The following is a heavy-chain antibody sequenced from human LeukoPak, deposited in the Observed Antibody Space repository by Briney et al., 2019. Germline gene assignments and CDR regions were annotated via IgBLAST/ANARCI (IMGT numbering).Heavy chain of an antibody. CDR2: IDTNTGNP. CDR3: ARGYDSSGSFSD. D-gene: IGHD3-22*01. V-gene: IGHV7-4-1*02. Sequence: ASVKVSCKASGYTFISNAINWVRQAPGQGREWMGWIDTNTGNPTYAQGFTGQFVFSLDPSVSTAYLQISSLKAEDTAEYFCARGYDSSGSFSDWGQGTLVTVSS. J-gene: IGHJ4*02. CDR1: GYTFISNA.